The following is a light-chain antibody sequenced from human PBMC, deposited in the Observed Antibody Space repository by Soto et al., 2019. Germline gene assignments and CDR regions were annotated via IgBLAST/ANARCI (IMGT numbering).Light chain of an antibody. CDR2: GAS. CDR3: QQYGSSPT. V-gene: IGKV3-20*01. J-gene: IGKJ4*01. CDR1: QSVSSSY. Sequence: EIVLTQSPGTLSLSPGERATLSCRASQSVSSSYLAWYQQKPGQAPRLLIYGASSRATGIPDRFSGSGSGTDITLTISRLEHEGFAVYYCQQYGSSPTCGGGTKVEIK.